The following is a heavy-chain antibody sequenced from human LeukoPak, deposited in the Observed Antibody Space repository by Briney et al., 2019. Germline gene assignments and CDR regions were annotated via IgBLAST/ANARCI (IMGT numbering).Heavy chain of an antibody. Sequence: PGGSLRPSCAASGFTFSSYAMSWIRQAPGKGLEWVSAISGSGGSTYYADSVKGRFTISRDNSKNTLYLQMNSLRAEDTAVYYCAKAYTYFDWLLERDDAFDIWGQGTMVTVSS. J-gene: IGHJ3*02. V-gene: IGHV3-23*01. CDR2: ISGSGGST. D-gene: IGHD3-9*01. CDR1: GFTFSSYA. CDR3: AKAYTYFDWLLERDDAFDI.